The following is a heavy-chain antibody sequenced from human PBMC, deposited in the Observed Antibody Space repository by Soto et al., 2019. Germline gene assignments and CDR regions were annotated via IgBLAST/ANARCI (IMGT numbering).Heavy chain of an antibody. CDR3: ARDSPRSGP. CDR1: GYTFSSYG. CDR2: IRAYNGNT. V-gene: IGHV1-18*01. J-gene: IGHJ5*02. Sequence: QVQLVQSGAEVKKPGASVKVSCKASGYTFSSYGISWVRQAPGQGLEWMGWIRAYNGNTNYAQKPHRRVTMTTDTSTGTASMELRSLRSDDTAVYYCARDSPRSGPWGQGTLVTVSS.